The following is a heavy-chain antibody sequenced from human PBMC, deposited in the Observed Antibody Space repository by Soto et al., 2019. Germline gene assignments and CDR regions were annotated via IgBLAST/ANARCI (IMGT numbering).Heavy chain of an antibody. V-gene: IGHV4-4*07. Sequence: SETLSLSCTVSGGSISSYYWSWIRQPAGKGLEWIGRIYTSGSTNYNPSLKSRVTMSVDTSKNQFSLKLSSVTAADTAVYYCARACSSNSCYDVFDYWGQGTLVTVSS. CDR3: ARACSSNSCYDVFDY. D-gene: IGHD2-2*01. J-gene: IGHJ4*02. CDR2: IYTSGST. CDR1: GGSISSYY.